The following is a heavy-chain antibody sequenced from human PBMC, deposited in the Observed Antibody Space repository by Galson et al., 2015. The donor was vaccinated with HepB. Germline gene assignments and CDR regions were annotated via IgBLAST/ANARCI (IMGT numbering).Heavy chain of an antibody. Sequence: SLRLSCAVSGLTVSKSYVSWVRQAPGKGLEWLSVIYSGGHAFYADSVQGRFTISRDTSKNTVYLQMRSLRAEDTAVYYCASPFCIGGNCYPLWYWGQGTLVTVSS. D-gene: IGHD2-15*01. J-gene: IGHJ4*02. CDR3: ASPFCIGGNCYPLWY. CDR1: GLTVSKSY. V-gene: IGHV3-53*01. CDR2: IYSGGHA.